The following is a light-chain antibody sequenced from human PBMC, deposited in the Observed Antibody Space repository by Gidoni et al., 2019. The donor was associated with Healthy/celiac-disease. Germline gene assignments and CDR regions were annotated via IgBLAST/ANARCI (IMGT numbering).Light chain of an antibody. CDR2: AAS. Sequence: DIQMTQSPSSLSASVGDRVTITCRASQSISSYLNWYQQKPGKAPKLLIYAASSLQSGVPSRFSGSGSGTDFTLTSSSLQPEDFATYYWQQSYSTPRGRLTFGGGTKVEIK. V-gene: IGKV1-39*01. J-gene: IGKJ4*02. CDR1: QSISSY. CDR3: QQSYSTPRGRLT.